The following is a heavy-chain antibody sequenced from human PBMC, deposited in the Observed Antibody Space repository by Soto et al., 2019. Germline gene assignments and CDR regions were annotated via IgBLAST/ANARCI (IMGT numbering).Heavy chain of an antibody. J-gene: IGHJ3*02. CDR2: INPNSCGT. Sequence: AVKVSCKASRCTFTGYYMHWVRQAAGQGGDWVGWINPNSCGTNYAQKFQGSVTITGDTSINTAYMELNMRASCGTGGYQLSTVGSSAFGVLGAFDIWGQGTMVTVSS. CDR3: STVGSSAFGVLGAFDI. CDR1: RCTFTGYY. V-gene: IGHV1-2*04. D-gene: IGHD3-3*01.